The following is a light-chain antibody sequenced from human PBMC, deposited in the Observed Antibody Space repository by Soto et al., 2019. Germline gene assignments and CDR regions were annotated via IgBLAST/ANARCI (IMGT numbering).Light chain of an antibody. V-gene: IGKV3-15*01. CDR2: GES. CDR3: QQYNSWLWT. J-gene: IGKJ1*01. Sequence: EIVMTQSPATLSFSPGEGATLSCRASQSVSSKLAWYQQKTGQAPRLLIYGESTRATGIPDRFSGSGSGTELTLIISSLQSEDSAVYYCQQYNSWLWTCGQGTKVDIK. CDR1: QSVSSK.